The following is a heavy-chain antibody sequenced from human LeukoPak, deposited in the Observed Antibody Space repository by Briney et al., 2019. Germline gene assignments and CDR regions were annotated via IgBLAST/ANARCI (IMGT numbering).Heavy chain of an antibody. D-gene: IGHD3-22*01. V-gene: IGHV3-33*01. J-gene: IGHJ4*02. Sequence: GGSLRLSCAASGFTFSSYGMHWVRLAPGKGLEWVAVIWYDGSNKYYADSVKGRFTISRDNSKNTLYLQMNSLRAEDTAVYYCARGYYCDSSGYSDFDYWGQGTLVTVSS. CDR1: GFTFSSYG. CDR2: IWYDGSNK. CDR3: ARGYYCDSSGYSDFDY.